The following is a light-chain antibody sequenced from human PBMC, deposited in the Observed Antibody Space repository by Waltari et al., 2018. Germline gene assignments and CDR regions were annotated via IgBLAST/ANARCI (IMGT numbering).Light chain of an antibody. V-gene: IGKV2-30*02. CDR2: KVS. Sequence: DVVMTQSPLSLSVTLGQPASISCRSSQSLVHSDGNTYLNWFQQRPGQSPRRLFYKVSTRDPGVPDRFSGSRSGTDFTLKISRVEAEDVGVYYCMQGTHWPAFTFGGGTKVEIK. J-gene: IGKJ4*01. CDR3: MQGTHWPAFT. CDR1: QSLVHSDGNTY.